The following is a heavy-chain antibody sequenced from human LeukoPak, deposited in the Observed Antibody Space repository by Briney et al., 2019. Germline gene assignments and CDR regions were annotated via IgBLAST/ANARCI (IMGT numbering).Heavy chain of an antibody. D-gene: IGHD3-10*01. J-gene: IGHJ4*02. CDR1: GDRFTKYC. CDR3: ARHYYYGSANYYPYFDF. Sequence: GESLKISGKGSGDRFTKYCISWVRQMPGKGLEWSGRVDPSDSYTNYSPSFQGHVTISADKSISTAYLQWSSLKAPDTAMYYCARHYYYGSANYYPYFDFWGQGALVTVSS. V-gene: IGHV5-10-1*01. CDR2: VDPSDSYT.